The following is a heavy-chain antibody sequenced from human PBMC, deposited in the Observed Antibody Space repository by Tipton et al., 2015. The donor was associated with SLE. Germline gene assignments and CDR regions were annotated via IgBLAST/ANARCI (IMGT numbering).Heavy chain of an antibody. Sequence: TLSLTCTVSGGSISSSSYYWGWIRQPPGKGLEWIGEINHSGSTNYNLSLKSRVTISVDTSKNQFSLKLSSVTAADTAVYYCAGIAAAGTQCVDYWGQGTLVTVSS. CDR2: INHSGST. V-gene: IGHV4-39*07. CDR1: GGSISSSSYY. D-gene: IGHD6-13*01. J-gene: IGHJ4*02. CDR3: AGIAAAGTQCVDY.